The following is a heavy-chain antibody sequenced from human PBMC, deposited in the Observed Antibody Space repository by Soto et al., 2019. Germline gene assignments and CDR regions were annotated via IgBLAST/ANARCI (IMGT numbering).Heavy chain of an antibody. J-gene: IGHJ4*02. V-gene: IGHV1-18*01. CDR3: ARAWIMAAAGPARPEEDY. Sequence: GASVKVSCKASGYTFTSYGISWVRQAPGQGLEWMGWISAYNGNTNYAQKLQGRVTMTTDTSTSTAYMELRSLRSDDTAVYYCARAWIMAAAGPARPEEDYWGQGTLVTVSS. CDR1: GYTFTSYG. CDR2: ISAYNGNT. D-gene: IGHD6-13*01.